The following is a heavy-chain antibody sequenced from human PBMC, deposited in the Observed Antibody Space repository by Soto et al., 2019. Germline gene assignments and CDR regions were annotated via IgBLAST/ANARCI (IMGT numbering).Heavy chain of an antibody. CDR3: ARVMTTFGVVSKGLAP. Sequence: QVQLAQSGAEVKKPGASVKVSCKASGYPFTTYGISWVRQAPGQGLEWMGWISTYNGDTEYPQSFEGRVPMTGDTSTATAYMALRSLRSDDTAVYYCARVMTTFGVVSKGLAPWGQGTLVTVSS. D-gene: IGHD3-3*01. V-gene: IGHV1-18*04. CDR1: GYPFTTYG. J-gene: IGHJ5*02. CDR2: ISTYNGDT.